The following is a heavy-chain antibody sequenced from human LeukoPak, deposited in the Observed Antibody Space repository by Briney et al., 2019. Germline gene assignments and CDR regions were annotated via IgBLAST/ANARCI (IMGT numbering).Heavy chain of an antibody. CDR1: GFSFSTYA. CDR2: ISTTSSYI. Sequence: GGSLRLSCAASGFSFSTYAISWVRQAPGKGLEWVSCISTTSSYIFYADSVRGRFTISRDNAKNSLYLQMDSLRAEDTAVYYCARDLDPLYYYDSSGYSHIDYWGQGTLVTVSS. CDR3: ARDLDPLYYYDSSGYSHIDY. V-gene: IGHV3-21*01. J-gene: IGHJ4*02. D-gene: IGHD3-22*01.